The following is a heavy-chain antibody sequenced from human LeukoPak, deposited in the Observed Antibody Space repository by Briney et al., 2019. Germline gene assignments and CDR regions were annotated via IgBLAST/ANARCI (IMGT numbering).Heavy chain of an antibody. CDR1: GFTFSSYG. CDR2: ISYDGSNK. CDR3: ARGGYSYGSHYYYYYGMDV. Sequence: TGGSLRLSCAASGFTFSSYGMHWVRQAPGKGLEWVAVISYDGSNKYYADSVKGRFTISRDNSKNTLYLQMNSLRAEDTAVYYCARGGYSYGSHYYYYYGMDVWGQGTTVTVSS. D-gene: IGHD5-18*01. J-gene: IGHJ6*02. V-gene: IGHV3-30*03.